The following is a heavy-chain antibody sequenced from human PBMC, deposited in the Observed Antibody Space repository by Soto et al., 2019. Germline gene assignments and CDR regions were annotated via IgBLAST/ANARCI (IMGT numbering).Heavy chain of an antibody. CDR2: INHSGST. V-gene: IGHV4-34*01. D-gene: IGHD1-20*01. CDR1: GGSFSGYY. Sequence: QVHLPQWGAGLLKPSETLSLTCAVYGGSFSGYYWTWIRQPPGQGLEWIGEINHSGSTNSKPSLRSRVTISVDTSKNQLSLKVNSVTAADTAVYYCARGRNLISGTSLDYWGQGTLVTVSS. J-gene: IGHJ4*02. CDR3: ARGRNLISGTSLDY.